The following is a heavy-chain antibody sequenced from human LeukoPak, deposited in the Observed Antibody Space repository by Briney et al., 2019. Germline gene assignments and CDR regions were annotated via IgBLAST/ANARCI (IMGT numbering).Heavy chain of an antibody. CDR2: ISSSSSYI. V-gene: IGHV3-21*01. CDR1: GFTFSSYS. J-gene: IGHJ5*02. CDR3: ARDLNCSGGSCYSDWFDP. Sequence: GGSLRLSCAASGFTFSSYSMNWVRQAPGKGLEWVSSISSSSSYIYYADSVKGRFTVSRDNAKSSLYPQMNSLRAEDTAVYYCARDLNCSGGSCYSDWFDPWGQGTLVTVSS. D-gene: IGHD2-15*01.